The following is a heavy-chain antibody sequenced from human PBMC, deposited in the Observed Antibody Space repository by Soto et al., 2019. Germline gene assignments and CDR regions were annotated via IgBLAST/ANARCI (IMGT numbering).Heavy chain of an antibody. CDR2: ISYDGSNK. CDR3: ARAPGYSSGFDY. Sequence: GSLRLSCAASGFTFSSYAMHWVRQAPGKGLEWVAVISYDGSNKYYADSVKGRFTISRDNSKNTLYLQMNSLRAEDTAVYYCARAPGYSSGFDYWGQGTLVTVSS. V-gene: IGHV3-30-3*01. D-gene: IGHD6-19*01. J-gene: IGHJ4*02. CDR1: GFTFSSYA.